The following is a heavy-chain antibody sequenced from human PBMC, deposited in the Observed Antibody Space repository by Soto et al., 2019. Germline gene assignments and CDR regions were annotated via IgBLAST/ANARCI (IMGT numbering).Heavy chain of an antibody. J-gene: IGHJ5*02. CDR1: GGSISSSSYY. CDR2: IYYSGST. CDR3: ARGESFAAAALYNWFDP. D-gene: IGHD6-13*01. V-gene: IGHV4-39*01. Sequence: ASETLSLTCTVSGGSISSSSYYWGWIRQPPGKGLEWIGSIYYSGSTYYNPSLKSRVTISVDTSKNQFSLKLSSVTAADTAVYYCARGESFAAAALYNWFDPWGQGTLVTVS.